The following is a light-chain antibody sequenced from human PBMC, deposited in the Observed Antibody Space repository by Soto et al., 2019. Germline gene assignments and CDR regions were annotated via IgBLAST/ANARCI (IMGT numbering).Light chain of an antibody. CDR3: QQYHNWPPQYT. J-gene: IGKJ2*01. CDR2: GAS. CDR1: QSVASN. Sequence: EIVMTQSPASLSVSPGDGATLSCRASQSVASNVAWYQQKAGQGPRLLIHGASTRAAGVPARFSGSGSGTDLTLTISSLQSEDFAFYYCQQYHNWPPQYTFGQGTKLQIK. V-gene: IGKV3-15*01.